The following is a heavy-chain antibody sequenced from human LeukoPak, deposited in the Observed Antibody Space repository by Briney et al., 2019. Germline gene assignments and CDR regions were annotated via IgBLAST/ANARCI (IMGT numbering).Heavy chain of an antibody. V-gene: IGHV7-4-1*02. CDR3: AREYYDFWSGCTPFMDV. CDR1: GYTFTSYA. J-gene: IGHJ6*03. D-gene: IGHD3-3*01. Sequence: ASVKVSCKASGYTFTSYAMNWVRQAPGQGLEWMGWINTNTGNPTYAQGFTGRFVFSLDTSVSTAYLQISSLKAEDTAVYYCAREYYDFWSGCTPFMDVWGKGTTVTVSS. CDR2: INTNTGNP.